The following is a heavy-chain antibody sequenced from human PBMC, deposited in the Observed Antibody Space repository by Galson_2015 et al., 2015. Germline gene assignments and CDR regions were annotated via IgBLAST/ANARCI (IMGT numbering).Heavy chain of an antibody. D-gene: IGHD6-6*01. CDR2: IKQDGSEK. CDR1: GFTFSSYW. V-gene: IGHV3-7*03. J-gene: IGHJ4*02. CDR3: ARVRSSSSRRVGGFDY. Sequence: SLRLSCAASGFTFSSYWMSWVRQAPGKGLEWVANIKQDGSEKYYVDSVKGRFTISRDNAKNSLYLQMNSLRAEDTAVYYCARVRSSSSRRVGGFDYWGQGTLVTVSS.